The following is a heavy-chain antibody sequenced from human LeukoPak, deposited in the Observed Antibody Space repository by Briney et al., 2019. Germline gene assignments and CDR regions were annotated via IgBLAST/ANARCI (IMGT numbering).Heavy chain of an antibody. V-gene: IGHV3-53*04. CDR1: GFTVSDND. CDR2: IDSRDNT. J-gene: IGHJ5*02. CDR3: ARESTPLRGAFDP. D-gene: IGHD5-24*01. Sequence: GGSLRLSCAASGFTVSDNDIKWVRQAPGKGLEWVSVIDSRDNTYHADSVKGRFTISRHTSKNTLYLQMNSLRAEDTAVYYCARESTPLRGAFDPWGPGTLVTVSS.